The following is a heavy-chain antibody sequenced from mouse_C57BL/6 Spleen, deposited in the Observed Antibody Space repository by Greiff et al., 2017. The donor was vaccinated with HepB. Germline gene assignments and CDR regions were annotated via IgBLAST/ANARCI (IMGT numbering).Heavy chain of an antibody. CDR3: TTSGYDYGSSIYYAMDY. Sequence: EVQRVESGAELVRPGASVKLSCTASGFNIKDYYMHWVKQRPEQGLEWIGRIDPEDGDTEYAPQFQGKATMTADTSSNTAYLQLSSLTSEDTAVYYCTTSGYDYGSSIYYAMDYWGQGTSVTVSS. CDR1: GFNIKDYY. V-gene: IGHV14-1*01. CDR2: IDPEDGDT. J-gene: IGHJ4*01. D-gene: IGHD1-1*01.